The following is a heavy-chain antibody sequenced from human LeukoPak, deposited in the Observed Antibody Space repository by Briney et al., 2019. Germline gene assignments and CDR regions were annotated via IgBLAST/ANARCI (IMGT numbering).Heavy chain of an antibody. CDR2: ISSSSTYI. Sequence: PGGSLRLSCAASGFTFRSYNMNWVRQAPGKGLEWVSYISSSSTYIYYADSVKGRFTISRDNAQNSLFLQMNSLRAEDTAVYYCARREGVYWHFDLWGRGTLVTVS. V-gene: IGHV3-21*01. CDR3: ARREGVYWHFDL. CDR1: GFTFRSYN. D-gene: IGHD1-14*01. J-gene: IGHJ2*01.